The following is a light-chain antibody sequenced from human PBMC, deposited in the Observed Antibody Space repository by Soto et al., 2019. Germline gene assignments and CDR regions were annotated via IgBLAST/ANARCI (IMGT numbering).Light chain of an antibody. CDR2: GAS. J-gene: IGKJ1*01. CDR1: QSVSSSY. V-gene: IGKV3-20*01. Sequence: ESVLTPSPGTLSLSPGERATLSCRASQSVSSSYLAWYQQKPGQAPRLLIYGASSRATGIPDRFSGSGSGTDFTLTISRLEPGDFAVYYCQQYRAFGQGTKV. CDR3: QQYRA.